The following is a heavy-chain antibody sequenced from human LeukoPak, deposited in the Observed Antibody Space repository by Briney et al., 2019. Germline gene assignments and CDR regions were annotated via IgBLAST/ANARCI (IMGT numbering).Heavy chain of an antibody. V-gene: IGHV3-11*06. J-gene: IGHJ4*02. CDR2: IGIDSGNT. D-gene: IGHD1-1*01. Sequence: GGFLRLSCAASGFTFSDYYMSWIRQAPGKGLEWISYIGIDSGNTKYADSVRGRFTISADKAKNSLYLQMNSLRVEDTAVYYCARDHNYAFDNWGQGTLVSVAS. CDR1: GFTFSDYY. CDR3: ARDHNYAFDN.